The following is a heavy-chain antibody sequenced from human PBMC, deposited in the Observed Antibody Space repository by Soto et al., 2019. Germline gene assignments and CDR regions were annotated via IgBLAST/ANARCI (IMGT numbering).Heavy chain of an antibody. Sequence: SETLSLTCTVSGGSISNFYWSWIWQPPGKGLEWIGYVYYTGSTSYNPSLKRRVTFSADSSRGQFSLRLNSVTAADTAVYYCARTVLGPDLLADSFVDYYYYMDVWGQGTTVTVS. CDR1: GGSISNFY. CDR3: ARTVLGPDLLADSFVDYYYYMDV. D-gene: IGHD3-9*01. V-gene: IGHV4-59*08. CDR2: VYYTGST. J-gene: IGHJ6*03.